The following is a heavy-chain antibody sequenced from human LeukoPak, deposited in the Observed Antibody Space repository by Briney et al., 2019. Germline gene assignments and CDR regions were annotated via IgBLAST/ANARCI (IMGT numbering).Heavy chain of an antibody. D-gene: IGHD3-10*01. J-gene: IGHJ5*02. CDR3: AGGPGARLP. V-gene: IGHV6-1*01. CDR1: GDSVPHHSAA. CDR2: TYYRYKWYS. Sequence: SQTLSLTCVICGDSVPHHSAAWNWIRQSPSRDLEWLERTYYRYKWYSYYAVSVKSRILINPDTSKNQFSLQLNSVSPEDTAVYDCAGGPGARLPWGQRILVTVSS.